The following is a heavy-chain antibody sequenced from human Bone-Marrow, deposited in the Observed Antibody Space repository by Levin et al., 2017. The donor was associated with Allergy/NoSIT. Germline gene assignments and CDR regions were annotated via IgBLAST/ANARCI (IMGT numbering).Heavy chain of an antibody. CDR3: TRENWTCDY. Sequence: SCAASGFDFSNIWMSWVRQAPGKGLEWVANIKKDGTQKGYVDSVRGRFTISRDNAKNSLYLEMSSLRAEDTAVYYCTRENWTCDYWGQGTLVTVSS. CDR1: GFDFSNIW. D-gene: IGHD1-1*01. J-gene: IGHJ4*02. V-gene: IGHV3-7*03. CDR2: IKKDGTQK.